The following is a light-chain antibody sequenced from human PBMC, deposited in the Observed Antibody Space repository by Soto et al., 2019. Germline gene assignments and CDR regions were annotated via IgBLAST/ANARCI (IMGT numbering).Light chain of an antibody. Sequence: DIQLTQSPSFLSASVGDRVTITCRASQGISSWLAWYQQRPGKAPKLLIHKASNLESGVPSRFSGSGSGTDFTLTISSLQPEDFATYYCQQGNTFPLTFGGGTKVDIK. CDR2: KAS. CDR3: QQGNTFPLT. J-gene: IGKJ4*01. CDR1: QGISSW. V-gene: IGKV1-5*03.